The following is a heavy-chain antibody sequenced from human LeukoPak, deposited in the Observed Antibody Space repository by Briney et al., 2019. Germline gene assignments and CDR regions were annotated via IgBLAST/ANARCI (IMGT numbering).Heavy chain of an antibody. J-gene: IGHJ4*02. CDR1: GFTFSSYW. D-gene: IGHD4-17*01. CDR3: ARDDFGDSLYYFDY. Sequence: GGSLRLSCAASGFTFSSYWMSWVRQAPGKGLEWVANIKQDGSNKYYADSVKGRFTVSRDNSMNTLYLQMKSLRAEDTAVYYCARDDFGDSLYYFDYWGQGTLVTVSS. CDR2: IKQDGSNK. V-gene: IGHV3-7*05.